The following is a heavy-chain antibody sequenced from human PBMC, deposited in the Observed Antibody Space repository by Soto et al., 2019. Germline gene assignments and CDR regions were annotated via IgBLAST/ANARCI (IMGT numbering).Heavy chain of an antibody. J-gene: IGHJ4*02. CDR3: AIDTAMVYFDY. D-gene: IGHD5-18*01. CDR2: INPSGGST. CDR1: GYTFTSYY. Sequence: ASVKVSCKASGYTFTSYYMHWVRQAPGQGLEWMGIINPSGGSTSYAQKFQGRVTMTRDTSTSTVYMELSSLRSEDTAVYYCAIDTAMVYFDYWGQGTLVTVSS. V-gene: IGHV1-46*01.